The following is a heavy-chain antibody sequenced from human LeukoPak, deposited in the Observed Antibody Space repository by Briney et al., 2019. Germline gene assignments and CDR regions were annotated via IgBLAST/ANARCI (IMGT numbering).Heavy chain of an antibody. CDR1: GFTFSSYG. J-gene: IGHJ4*02. CDR3: AKDVRRLHLERLGDY. D-gene: IGHD1-1*01. V-gene: IGHV3-30*18. CDR2: ISYDGSNK. Sequence: GGSLRLSCAASGFTFSSYGMHWVRQAPGKGLEWVAVISYDGSNKYYADSEKGRFTISRDNSKNALYLQMNSLRAEDTAVYYCAKDVRRLHLERLGDYWGQGTLVTVSS.